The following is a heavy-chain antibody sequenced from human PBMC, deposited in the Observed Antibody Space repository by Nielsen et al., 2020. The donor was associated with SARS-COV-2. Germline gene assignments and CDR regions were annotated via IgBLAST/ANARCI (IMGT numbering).Heavy chain of an antibody. CDR1: GYTFTSYA. V-gene: IGHV1-18*01. CDR3: AAGHGDYTDY. Sequence: ASVKVSCKASGYTFTSYAMHWVRQAPGQRLEWMGWISAYNGNTNYAQKLQGRVTMTTDTSTSTAYMELRSLRSDDTAVYYCAAGHGDYTDYWGQGTLVTVSS. CDR2: ISAYNGNT. D-gene: IGHD4-17*01. J-gene: IGHJ4*02.